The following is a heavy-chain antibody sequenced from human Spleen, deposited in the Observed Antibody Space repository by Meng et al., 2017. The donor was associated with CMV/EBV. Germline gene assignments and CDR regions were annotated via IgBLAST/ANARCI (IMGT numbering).Heavy chain of an antibody. CDR3: ASMPAYCGGDCSGVDY. CDR1: GFTFSTYA. J-gene: IGHJ4*02. CDR2: ISYYGSNR. V-gene: IGHV3-30*14. Sequence: GESLKISCAASGFTFSTYAMHWVRQAPGKGLEWVAVISYYGSNRYYADSVKGRFTISRDNSKNTLYLQMNSLRAEDTAVYYCASMPAYCGGDCSGVDYWGQGTLVTVPQ. D-gene: IGHD2-21*01.